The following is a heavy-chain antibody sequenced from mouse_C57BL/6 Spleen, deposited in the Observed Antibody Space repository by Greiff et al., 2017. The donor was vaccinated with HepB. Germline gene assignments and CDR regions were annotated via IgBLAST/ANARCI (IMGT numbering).Heavy chain of an antibody. CDR2: INPNNGGT. J-gene: IGHJ3*01. CDR3: ARSGDDGYYPRFAY. Sequence: EVQLQQSGPELVKPGASVKIPCKASGYTFTDYNMDWVKQSHGKSLEWIGDINPNNGGTIYNQKFKGKATLTVDKSSSTAYMELRSLTSEDTAVYYCARSGDDGYYPRFAYWGQGTLVTVSA. V-gene: IGHV1-18*01. CDR1: GYTFTDYN. D-gene: IGHD2-3*01.